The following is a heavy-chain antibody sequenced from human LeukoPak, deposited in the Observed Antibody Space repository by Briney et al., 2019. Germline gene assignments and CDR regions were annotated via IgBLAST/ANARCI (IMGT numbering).Heavy chain of an antibody. CDR3: AHYYYSSTRRSPAYNWNYGDYYYMDV. Sequence: ASVKVSCKASRCTFISYIISWVRQAPGKGLEWMGRIIPFRGIAHYAQKFQGRVTMTADKSTSTGYMQLRHLRYEHTHVYYYAHYYYSSTRRSPAYNWNYGDYYYMDVLGKGATVTLSS. CDR1: RCTFISYI. CDR2: IIPFRGIA. J-gene: IGHJ6*03. D-gene: IGHD1-7*01. V-gene: IGHV1-69*02.